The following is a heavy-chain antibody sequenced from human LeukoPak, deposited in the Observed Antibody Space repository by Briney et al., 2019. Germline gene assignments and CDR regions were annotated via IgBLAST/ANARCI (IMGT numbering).Heavy chain of an antibody. CDR2: ISGSGGST. V-gene: IGHV3-23*01. CDR1: GFTFSSYA. CDR3: AKSEDYSNSGGWYYFDC. D-gene: IGHD4-11*01. Sequence: GGSLRLSCAASGFTFSSYAMSWVRQAPGKGLEWVSTISGSGGSTYYADSVKGRFTISRDNSKNTLYLQMNSLRAEDTAVYYCAKSEDYSNSGGWYYFDCWGQGTLVTVSS. J-gene: IGHJ4*02.